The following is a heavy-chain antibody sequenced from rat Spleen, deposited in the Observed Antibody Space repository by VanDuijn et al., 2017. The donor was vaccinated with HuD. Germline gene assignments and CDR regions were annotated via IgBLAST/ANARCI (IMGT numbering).Heavy chain of an antibody. D-gene: IGHD1-12*02. Sequence: EVQLVESGGGLVQPGRSLKLSCAASGFTFSDYNMAWVRQAPKKGLEWVATISNDGGSIYYRDSVKGRFTISRNNAKSTLYLQLDSLRSEDTATYYCTTDTFYDGTYYPGGFDYWGQGVMVTVSS. V-gene: IGHV5S10*01. J-gene: IGHJ2*01. CDR1: GFTFSDYN. CDR2: ISNDGGSI. CDR3: TTDTFYDGTYYPGGFDY.